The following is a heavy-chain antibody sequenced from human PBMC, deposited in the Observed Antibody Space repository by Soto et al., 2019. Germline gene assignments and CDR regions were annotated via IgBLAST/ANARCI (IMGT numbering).Heavy chain of an antibody. D-gene: IGHD6-13*01. CDR2: ISGSGGST. Sequence: GGSLRLSCAASGFTFSSYAMSWVRQAPGKGLEWVSAISGSGGSTYYADSVKGRFTISRDNSNNTLYLQMNSLRAEDTAVYYCAKDHDSSSWHAEYFQHWGQGTLVTVSS. CDR1: GFTFSSYA. J-gene: IGHJ1*01. CDR3: AKDHDSSSWHAEYFQH. V-gene: IGHV3-23*01.